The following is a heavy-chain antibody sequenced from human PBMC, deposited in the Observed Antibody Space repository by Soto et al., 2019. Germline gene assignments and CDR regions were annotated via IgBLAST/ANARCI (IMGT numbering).Heavy chain of an antibody. Sequence: QVQLVESGGGVVQPGRSLRLSCAASGFTFSSYGMHWVRQAPGKGLEWVAVISYEGSNKYYADSVKGRFTISRDNSKKTLYLQMNSLRAEDTAVYYCAKDTLPSYYYYYYMDVWGKGTTVTVSS. CDR2: ISYEGSNK. CDR1: GFTFSSYG. J-gene: IGHJ6*03. V-gene: IGHV3-30*18. CDR3: AKDTLPSYYYYYYMDV.